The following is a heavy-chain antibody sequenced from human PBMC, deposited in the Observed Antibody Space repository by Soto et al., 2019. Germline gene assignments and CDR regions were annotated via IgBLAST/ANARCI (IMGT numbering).Heavy chain of an antibody. J-gene: IGHJ3*02. CDR3: ATVGIAAAGTGAFDI. CDR2: FDPEDGET. CDR1: GYTLTELS. V-gene: IGHV1-24*01. D-gene: IGHD6-13*01. Sequence: ASVKDSCKVSGYTLTELSMHWVRQAPGKGLEWMGGFDPEDGETIYAQKFQGRVTMTEDTSTDTVYMELSSLRSEDTAVYYCATVGIAAAGTGAFDIWGQGTMVTVSS.